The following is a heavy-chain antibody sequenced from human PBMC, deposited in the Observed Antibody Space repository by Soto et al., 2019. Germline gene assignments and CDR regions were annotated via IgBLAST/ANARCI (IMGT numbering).Heavy chain of an antibody. D-gene: IGHD1-26*01. J-gene: IGHJ4*02. Sequence: EVQLLESGGGLVQPGGSLRLSCAASGFTFSTYAMRWVRQAPGKGLEWVSTITGSGGSTYYADSVKGRFTISRDNSKNTLCLQMNSLRAEDTAVYYCGPTYGTSGYWGQGTLVTVSS. CDR3: GPTYGTSGY. CDR2: ITGSGGST. CDR1: GFTFSTYA. V-gene: IGHV3-23*01.